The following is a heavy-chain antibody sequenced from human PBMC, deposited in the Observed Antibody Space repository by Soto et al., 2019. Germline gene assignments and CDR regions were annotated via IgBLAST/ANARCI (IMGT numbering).Heavy chain of an antibody. CDR2: ISYDGSNK. CDR3: ARDQRFLEWPSTGMDV. Sequence: QVQLVESGGGVVQPGRSLRLSCAASGFTFSSYAMHWVRQAPGKGLEWVAVISYDGSNKYYADSVKGRFTISRDNSKNPLYLQMNSLRAEDTAVYYCARDQRFLEWPSTGMDVWGQGTTVTVSS. D-gene: IGHD3-3*01. J-gene: IGHJ6*02. V-gene: IGHV3-30-3*01. CDR1: GFTFSSYA.